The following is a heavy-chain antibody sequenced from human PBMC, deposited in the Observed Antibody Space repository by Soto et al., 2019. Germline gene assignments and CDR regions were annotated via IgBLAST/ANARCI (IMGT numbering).Heavy chain of an antibody. V-gene: IGHV3-30*15. CDR3: VLSRSAYCDF. CDR1: GFTFSNYA. CDR2: IDYEGGNK. Sequence: QVQLVESVGGVVQPGRSLRRSCAASGFTFSNYAMHWVRQAPGKGLEWVTVIDYEGGNKYYADSVKGRFTISRDNFRDTLYLKMSSMRAEDTAGYYCVLSRSAYCDFWGQGTMVTVSS. J-gene: IGHJ4*02. D-gene: IGHD6-6*01.